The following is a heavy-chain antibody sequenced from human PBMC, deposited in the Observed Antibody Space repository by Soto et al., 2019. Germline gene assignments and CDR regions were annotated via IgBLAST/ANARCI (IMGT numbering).Heavy chain of an antibody. V-gene: IGHV3-74*01. J-gene: IGHJ6*02. CDR3: ARARGIAATQGFYYYYGMDV. Sequence: EVQLVESGGGLVQPGGSLRLSCAASGFTFSSYWMHWVRQAPGKGLVWVSRINSDGSSTSYADAVKGRFTISRDNAKNTLYLQMNSLRAEDPAVYYCARARGIAATQGFYYYYGMDVWGQGTTDTVSS. CDR1: GFTFSSYW. D-gene: IGHD6-13*01. CDR2: INSDGSST.